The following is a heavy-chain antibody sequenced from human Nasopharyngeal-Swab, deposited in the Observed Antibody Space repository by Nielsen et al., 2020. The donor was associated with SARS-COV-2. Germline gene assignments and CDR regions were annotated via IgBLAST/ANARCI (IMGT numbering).Heavy chain of an antibody. J-gene: IGHJ6*03. V-gene: IGHV4-34*01. CDR1: GGTFNGFP. Sequence: SETLSLTCVVFGGTFNGFPRKWFRQTPGKGLEWIGEINDRGSGNYNPSLRCRLTISAGTSNIQFSLKLNAVTAADTAVYYCARGQDAYYYMDVWGEGTTVTVSS. D-gene: IGHD2-15*01. CDR3: ARGQDAYYYMDV. CDR2: INDRGSG.